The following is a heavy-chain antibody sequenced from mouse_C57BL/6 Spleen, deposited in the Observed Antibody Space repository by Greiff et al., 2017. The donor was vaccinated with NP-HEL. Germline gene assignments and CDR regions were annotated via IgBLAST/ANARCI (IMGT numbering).Heavy chain of an antibody. Sequence: EVQLQQSGPELVKPGASVKISCKASGYSFTGYYMNWVKQSPEKSLEWIGEINPSTGGTTYNQKFKAKATLTVDKSSSTAYMQLKSLTSEDSAVYYCATPYSSSYVGTWFAYWGQGTLVTVSA. D-gene: IGHD1-1*01. J-gene: IGHJ3*01. CDR2: INPSTGGT. V-gene: IGHV1-42*01. CDR1: GYSFTGYY. CDR3: ATPYSSSYVGTWFAY.